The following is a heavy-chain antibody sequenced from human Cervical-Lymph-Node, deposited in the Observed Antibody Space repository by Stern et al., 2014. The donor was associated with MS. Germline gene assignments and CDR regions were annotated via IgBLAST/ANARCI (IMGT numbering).Heavy chain of an antibody. J-gene: IGHJ4*02. D-gene: IGHD3-22*01. CDR3: ARAYYDSSGYSVPFDY. V-gene: IGHV1-8*01. CDR1: GYTFTSYD. CDR2: MNPNSGNT. Sequence: QVQLVQSGAEVKKHGASVKVSCKASGYTFTSYDINWVRQATGQGLEWMGWMNPNSGNTGYAQKFQGRVTMTRNTSISTAYMELSSLRSEDTAVYYCARAYYDSSGYSVPFDYWGQGTLVTVSS.